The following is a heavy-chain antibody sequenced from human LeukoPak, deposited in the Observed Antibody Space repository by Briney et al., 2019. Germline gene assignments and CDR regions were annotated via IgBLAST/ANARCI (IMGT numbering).Heavy chain of an antibody. J-gene: IGHJ4*02. D-gene: IGHD6-13*01. CDR3: ARDRRSSWYFFDY. CDR1: GFTFSSYG. CDR2: IWYDGSDK. V-gene: IGHV3-33*01. Sequence: GRSLRLSCAASGFTFSSYGMHWVRQAPGKGLEWVAVIWYDGSDKYYADSVKGRFTISRDNSKNTLYLQMNSLRAEDTAVYYCARDRRSSWYFFDYWGQGTLVTVSS.